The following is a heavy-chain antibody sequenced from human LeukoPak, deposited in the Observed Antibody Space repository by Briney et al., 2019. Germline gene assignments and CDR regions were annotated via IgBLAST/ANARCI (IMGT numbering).Heavy chain of an antibody. D-gene: IGHD2-2*01. CDR2: INTNTGNP. CDR1: GYIFDIYA. V-gene: IGHV7-4-1*02. CDR3: ARPSSTSWKYQFDY. J-gene: IGHJ4*02. Sequence: ASVKVSCKASGYIFDIYALIWVRQAPGQGLELMGWINTNTGNPTYAQGFTGRFVFPLDTSVSTAYLQISSLKAEDTAVYYCARPSSTSWKYQFDYWGQGTLVTVSS.